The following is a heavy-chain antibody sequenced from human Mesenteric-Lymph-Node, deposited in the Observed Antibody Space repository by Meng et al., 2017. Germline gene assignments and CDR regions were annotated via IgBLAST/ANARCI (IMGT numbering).Heavy chain of an antibody. CDR3: SRSAYSSAWHVDY. D-gene: IGHD6-19*01. Sequence: QVQLRESGPGLVKPSGTPSHTCAVSGDSISSSNWWSWVRQPPGKGLEWIGEIYHSGITNYDPALKSRVTISVDKSKNQFSLKLSSVTAADTAVYYCSRSAYSSAWHVDYWGQGTLVTVSS. J-gene: IGHJ4*02. CDR1: GDSISSSNW. V-gene: IGHV4-4*02. CDR2: IYHSGIT.